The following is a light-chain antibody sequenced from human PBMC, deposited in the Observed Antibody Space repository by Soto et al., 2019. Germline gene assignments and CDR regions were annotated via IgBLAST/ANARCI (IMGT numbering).Light chain of an antibody. CDR3: QQYSDNWT. CDR1: QSISSW. CDR2: KAS. Sequence: DIQMTQSPSTLSASVGDRVIITCRASQSISSWLAWYQQKPGTAPKLLIYKASTLQSGVPSRFSGSVSGTEFTLTISSLQPDDSATYYCQQYSDNWTFGQGTKVEIK. J-gene: IGKJ1*01. V-gene: IGKV1-5*03.